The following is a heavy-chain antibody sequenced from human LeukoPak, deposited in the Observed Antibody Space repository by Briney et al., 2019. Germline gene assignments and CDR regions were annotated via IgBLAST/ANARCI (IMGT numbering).Heavy chain of an antibody. D-gene: IGHD3-3*01. CDR2: ISGSGGST. CDR3: AKGRYDFWSGYLTD. J-gene: IGHJ4*02. CDR1: GFTFSSYA. Sequence: GGSLRLSCAASGFTFSSYAMSWVRQAPGKGLEWVSAISGSGGSTYYADSVKGRFTISRDNSKNTLYLQMHSLRAEDTAVYYCAKGRYDFWSGYLTDWGQGTLVTVSS. V-gene: IGHV3-23*01.